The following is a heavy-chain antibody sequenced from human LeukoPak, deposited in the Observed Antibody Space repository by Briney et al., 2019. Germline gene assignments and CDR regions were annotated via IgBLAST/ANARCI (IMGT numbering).Heavy chain of an antibody. Sequence: PRASVKVSCKASGYTFTGYYMHWVRQAPGQGLEWMGWINPNSGGTNYAQKFQGRVTMTRDTSITTAYMELSRLRSDDTAVYYCARGQHYYDSSDYYYEGDAFDIWGQGTMVTVSS. J-gene: IGHJ3*02. CDR2: INPNSGGT. V-gene: IGHV1-2*02. CDR3: ARGQHYYDSSDYYYEGDAFDI. D-gene: IGHD3-22*01. CDR1: GYTFTGYY.